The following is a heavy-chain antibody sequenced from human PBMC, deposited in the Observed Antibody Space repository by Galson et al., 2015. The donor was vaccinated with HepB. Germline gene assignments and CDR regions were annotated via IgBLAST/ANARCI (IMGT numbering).Heavy chain of an antibody. CDR3: ARPRGDGFNMVRGLS. CDR1: GFTFTSYA. CDR2: ITGSSGLT. Sequence: SLRLSCAASGFTFTSYAMSWVRQGPGRRLEWVSTITGSSGLTNYADSVKGRFTVSRDNSKNTLFLQMSSLRVEDTGVYYCARPRGDGFNMVRGLSWGQGILVTVS. J-gene: IGHJ5*02. D-gene: IGHD3-10*01. V-gene: IGHV3-23*01.